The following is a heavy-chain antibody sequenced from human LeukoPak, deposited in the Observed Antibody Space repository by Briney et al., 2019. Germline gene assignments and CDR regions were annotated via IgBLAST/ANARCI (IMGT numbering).Heavy chain of an antibody. CDR1: GGFISSSSYY. CDR3: ARVGGNSWTYYYYYYMDV. D-gene: IGHD4-23*01. V-gene: IGHV4-39*07. J-gene: IGHJ6*03. CDR2: IYYSGST. Sequence: PSETLSLTCTVSGGFISSSSYYWGWIRQPPGKGLEWIGSIYYSGSTYYNPSLKSRVTISVDTSKNQFSLKLSSVTAADTAVYYCARVGGNSWTYYYYYYMDVWGKGTTVTVSS.